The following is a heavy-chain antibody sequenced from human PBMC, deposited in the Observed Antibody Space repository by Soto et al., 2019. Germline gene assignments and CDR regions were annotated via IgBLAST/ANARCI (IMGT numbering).Heavy chain of an antibody. V-gene: IGHV4-31*03. Sequence: SETLSLTCTVFGGSISSGGYYWSWIRQHPGKGLEWIGYIYYSGSTYYNPSLKSRVTISVDTSKNQFSLKLSSVTAADTAVYYCARGAAARYYYYYMDVWGKGTTVTVSS. CDR2: IYYSGST. CDR3: ARGAAARYYYYYMDV. J-gene: IGHJ6*03. CDR1: GGSISSGGYY. D-gene: IGHD6-6*01.